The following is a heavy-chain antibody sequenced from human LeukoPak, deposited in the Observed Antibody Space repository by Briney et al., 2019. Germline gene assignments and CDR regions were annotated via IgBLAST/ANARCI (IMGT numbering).Heavy chain of an antibody. Sequence: SETLSLTCAVYGGSFSGYYWSWIRQPPGKGLGWIGEINHSGSTNYNPSLKGRVTISVDTSKNQFSLKLSSVTAADTAVYYCARTKPNYDFWSGPYYYYYMDVWGKGTTVTVSS. D-gene: IGHD3-3*01. V-gene: IGHV4-34*01. CDR2: INHSGST. J-gene: IGHJ6*03. CDR1: GGSFSGYY. CDR3: ARTKPNYDFWSGPYYYYYMDV.